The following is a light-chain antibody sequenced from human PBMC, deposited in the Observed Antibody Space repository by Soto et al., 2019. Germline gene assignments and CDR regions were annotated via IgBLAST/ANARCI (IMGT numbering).Light chain of an antibody. J-gene: IGKJ1*01. Sequence: EIVVTQSPATLSLSPGERATLSCRASPSVSSFLGWYQPKPGQAPRLLIYDASNRATGIPPRFSGSGSGTDFTLTSSSLEHEDFAVYYCQQRSSWTFGQGTKVEIK. V-gene: IGKV3-11*01. CDR2: DAS. CDR1: PSVSSF. CDR3: QQRSSWT.